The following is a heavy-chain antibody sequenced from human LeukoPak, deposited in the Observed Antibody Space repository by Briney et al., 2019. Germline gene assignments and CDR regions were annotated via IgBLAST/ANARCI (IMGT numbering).Heavy chain of an antibody. Sequence: PSETLSLTCAVYGGSFSGYYWRWIRQPPGKALEWIGEINHSGSTNYNPSRKRRVTISVDTSKSPCSLKLSSVTAADTAVYYCARQRGYNPYYYGSGSYGGNPFDYWGQGTLVTVSS. V-gene: IGHV4-34*01. CDR2: INHSGST. J-gene: IGHJ4*02. CDR3: ARQRGYNPYYYGSGSYGGNPFDY. CDR1: GGSFSGYY. D-gene: IGHD3-10*01.